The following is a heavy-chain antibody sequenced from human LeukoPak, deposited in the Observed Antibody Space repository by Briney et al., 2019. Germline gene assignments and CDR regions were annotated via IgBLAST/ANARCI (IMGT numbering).Heavy chain of an antibody. J-gene: IGHJ6*03. CDR1: GYTFTSYD. V-gene: IGHV1-8*03. Sequence: GASVKVSCKASGYTFTSYDINWVRQATGQGLEWMGWMNPNSGNTGYAQKFQGRVTITRNTSISTAYMELSSLRSEDTAVYYCARVGVIGSPYYYYMDVWGKGTTVTVS. CDR2: MNPNSGNT. CDR3: ARVGVIGSPYYYYMDV. D-gene: IGHD3-22*01.